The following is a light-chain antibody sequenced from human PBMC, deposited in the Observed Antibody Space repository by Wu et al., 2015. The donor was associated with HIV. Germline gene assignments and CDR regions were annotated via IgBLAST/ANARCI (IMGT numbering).Light chain of an antibody. Sequence: AIQLTQSPSSLSASVGDRVTITCRASQGISSALAWYQQKPGKAPKLLIYDASSLESGVPSRFSGSGSGTDFTRTISSLQPEDFATYYCQQSYSDRSFGQGTKLEIK. V-gene: IGKV1-13*02. CDR2: DAS. J-gene: IGKJ2*04. CDR3: QQSYSDRS. CDR1: QGISSA.